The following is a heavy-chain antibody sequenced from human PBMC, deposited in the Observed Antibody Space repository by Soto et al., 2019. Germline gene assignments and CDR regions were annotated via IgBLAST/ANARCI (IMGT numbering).Heavy chain of an antibody. V-gene: IGHV3-7*01. CDR2: ISPDGGEI. Sequence: GGSLRLSYAASGFTFSNIWMSWVRRSPEKGPEWVASISPDGGEIYYVDSVKGRFTISRDNTRNSLYLQMNSLRAEDTAVYYCAKGSRWGQGTLVTVSS. J-gene: IGHJ4*02. CDR3: AKGSR. CDR1: GFTFSNIW.